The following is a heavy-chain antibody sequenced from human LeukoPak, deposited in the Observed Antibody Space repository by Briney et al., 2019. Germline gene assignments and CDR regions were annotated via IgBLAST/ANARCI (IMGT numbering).Heavy chain of an antibody. CDR3: AGEFGEPSHSFDS. D-gene: IGHD3-10*01. CDR1: GGSFSAYY. Sequence: NPSETLSLTCGVSGGSFSAYYWNWIRQPPGKGLEWIGKISDSGTTEYNPSLKSRVTISLDTSKNQFSLKLTSVTAADTAVYYCAGEFGEPSHSFDSWGQGTLVTVSS. V-gene: IGHV4-34*01. J-gene: IGHJ4*02. CDR2: ISDSGTT.